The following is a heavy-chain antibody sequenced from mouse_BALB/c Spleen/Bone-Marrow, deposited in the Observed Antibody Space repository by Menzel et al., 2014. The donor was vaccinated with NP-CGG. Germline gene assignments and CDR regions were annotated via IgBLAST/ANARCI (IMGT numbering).Heavy chain of an antibody. J-gene: IGHJ3*01. CDR1: GFSLTSYG. D-gene: IGHD1-2*01. CDR3: AKDRYYGYFTY. Sequence: QVQLKESGPGLVAPSQSLSITCTVSGFSLTSYGVSWVRQPPGKGLEWLGVIYIDGSTHFHSALISRLSISKDNSKSQVFLQLNSLQSDDTATYYCAKDRYYGYFTYWGQGTLVTVSA. V-gene: IGHV2-3*01. CDR2: IYIDGST.